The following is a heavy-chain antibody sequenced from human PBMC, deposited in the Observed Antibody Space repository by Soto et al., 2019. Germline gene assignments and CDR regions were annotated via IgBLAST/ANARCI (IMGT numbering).Heavy chain of an antibody. CDR2: IDPSDSYT. D-gene: IGHD2-2*01. CDR1: GYSFTSYW. J-gene: IGHJ6*02. Sequence: GESLKISFKGSGYSFTSYWISWVRQMPGKGLEWMGRIDPSDSYTNYSPSFQGHVTISAEKSISTAYLQWSSLKASDTAMYYCARHQDIVVVPAATGPWYGMDVWGQGTTVTVPS. V-gene: IGHV5-10-1*01. CDR3: ARHQDIVVVPAATGPWYGMDV.